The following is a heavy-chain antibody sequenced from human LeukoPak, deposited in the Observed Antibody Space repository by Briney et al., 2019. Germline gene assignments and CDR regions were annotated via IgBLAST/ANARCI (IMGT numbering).Heavy chain of an antibody. CDR1: GYIFSTYD. CDR2: ISSSSGNT. J-gene: IGHJ4*02. CDR3: ARDTGTYYDFDY. V-gene: IGHV1-18*01. D-gene: IGHD3-10*01. Sequence: ASVKVSFKASGYIFSTYDISWVRQAPGQGLEWMGWISSSSGNTKYAQSFQGRVTMTTDTYTSTGYMELRSLTSDDTAVYYCARDTGTYYDFDYWGQGTLVTVSS.